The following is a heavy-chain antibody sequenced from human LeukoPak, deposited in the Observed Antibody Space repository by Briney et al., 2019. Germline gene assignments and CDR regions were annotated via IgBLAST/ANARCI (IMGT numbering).Heavy chain of an antibody. J-gene: IGHJ5*02. CDR3: ARDRINMMVLVHDSGLDL. CDR2: LSYDGRDR. D-gene: IGHD3-22*01. V-gene: IGHV3-30*01. Sequence: PGGSLRLSCAASGLTLSEYGIHWVRQAPGKGLEWVAVLSYDGRDRYYADSVNGRFTISRDISSDTVSLQMNSLRVEDTAVYFCARDRINMMVLVHDSGLDLWGQGTLVTVSS. CDR1: GLTLSEYG.